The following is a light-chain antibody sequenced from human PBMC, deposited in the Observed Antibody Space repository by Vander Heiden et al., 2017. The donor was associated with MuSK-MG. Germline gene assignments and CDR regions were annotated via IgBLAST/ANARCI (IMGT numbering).Light chain of an antibody. Sequence: SPVLTQPPSVPVAPGPTARIAWGGSHIGSESVQWYQQKPGQAPVVVVFHDSDRPSGIPERFSGSNSGHTATLTISRVEAGDEADYFCQGWKTTSDHHVVFGGGTKLTVL. CDR2: HDS. CDR3: QGWKTTSDHHVV. J-gene: IGLJ2*01. CDR1: HIGSES. V-gene: IGLV3-21*02.